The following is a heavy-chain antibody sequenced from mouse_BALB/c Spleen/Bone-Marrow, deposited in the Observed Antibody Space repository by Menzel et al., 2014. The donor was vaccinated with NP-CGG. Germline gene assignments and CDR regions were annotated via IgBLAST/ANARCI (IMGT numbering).Heavy chain of an antibody. D-gene: IGHD1-1*01. Sequence: DVMLVESGGGLVQPGGSLKLSCAASRFTFSSYGMSWVRQTPDKRLELVATINSNGGSTYYPDSVKGRFTISRDNAKNTLYLQMSSLKSEDTAMYYCARDPLYYYAWGQGTLVTVSA. V-gene: IGHV5-6-3*01. CDR1: RFTFSSYG. J-gene: IGHJ3*01. CDR2: INSNGGST. CDR3: ARDPLYYYA.